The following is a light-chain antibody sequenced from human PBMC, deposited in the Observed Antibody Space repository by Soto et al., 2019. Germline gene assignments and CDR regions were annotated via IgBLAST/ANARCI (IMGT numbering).Light chain of an antibody. V-gene: IGLV2-23*02. CDR2: EVS. Sequence: QSALTQPASVSGSPGQSITISCTGTSSDVGSYNLVSWYQQHPGKAPKLMIYEVSRRPSGVSNRFSGSKSGNTASLTISGLEAEDEADYYCCSYAGSNTWVFGGGTKLTVL. CDR1: SSDVGSYNL. CDR3: CSYAGSNTWV. J-gene: IGLJ3*02.